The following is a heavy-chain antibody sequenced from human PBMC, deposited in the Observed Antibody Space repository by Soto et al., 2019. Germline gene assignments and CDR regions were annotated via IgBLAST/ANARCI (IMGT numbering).Heavy chain of an antibody. D-gene: IGHD5-18*01. J-gene: IGHJ4*02. CDR1: GYSFTSYW. CDR3: ARLSLGNTAMAIDY. Sequence: GESLKISCKGSGYSFTSYWIGWVRQMPGKGLEWMGIIYPGDSDTRYSPSFQGQVTISXXXXXXTXYXQXXXLKASDTAMDYCARLSLGNTAMAIDYWGQGTLGTVSS. CDR2: IYPGDSDT. V-gene: IGHV5-51*01.